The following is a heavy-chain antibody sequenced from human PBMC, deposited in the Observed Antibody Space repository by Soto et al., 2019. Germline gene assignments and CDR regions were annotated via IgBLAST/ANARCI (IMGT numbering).Heavy chain of an antibody. D-gene: IGHD2-15*01. J-gene: IGHJ4*02. CDR1: GFTFSNYD. CDR3: ARVRLISLYYFDY. CDR2: IGTAGGT. V-gene: IGHV3-13*01. Sequence: GGSLRLSCAASGFTFSNYDMHCVRQVTGKGLEWVSTIGTAGGTYYPGSVKGRFTISRENAKNSLYLQMNSLRAEDTAVYYCARVRLISLYYFDYWGQGTLVTVSS.